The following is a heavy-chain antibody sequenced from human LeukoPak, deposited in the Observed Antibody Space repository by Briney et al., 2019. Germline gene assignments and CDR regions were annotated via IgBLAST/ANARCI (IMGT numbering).Heavy chain of an antibody. CDR2: FDPEDGET. J-gene: IGHJ5*02. V-gene: IGHV1-24*01. CDR1: GYTFTDFY. CDR3: ATYGTGSGSFNWFDP. Sequence: ASVKVSCKASGYTFTDFYMNWVRQAPGKGLEWMGGFDPEDGETIYAQKFQGRVTMTEDTSTDTAYMELSSLRSEDTAVYYCATYGTGSGSFNWFDPWGQGTLVTVSS. D-gene: IGHD3-10*01.